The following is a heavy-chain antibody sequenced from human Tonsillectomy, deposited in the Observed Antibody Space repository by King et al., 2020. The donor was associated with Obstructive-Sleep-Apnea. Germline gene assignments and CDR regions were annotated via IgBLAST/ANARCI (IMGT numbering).Heavy chain of an antibody. V-gene: IGHV3-49*03. Sequence: VQLQESGGGLVQPGRSLRLSCTTSGFNFGDYAGSWIRQAPGRGLEWVGFIRSKTDRGTTDYAASVEGRFTISRDDSKSIAYLQMNSLKTEDTAVYYCTRVRAGVGDYWGQGTLVIVSS. J-gene: IGHJ4*02. CDR1: GFNFGDYA. CDR3: TRVRAGVGDY. CDR2: IRSKTDRGTT. D-gene: IGHD3-3*01.